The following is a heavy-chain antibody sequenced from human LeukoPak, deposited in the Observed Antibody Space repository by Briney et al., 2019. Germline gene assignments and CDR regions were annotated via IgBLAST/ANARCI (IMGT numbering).Heavy chain of an antibody. Sequence: GGSLRLSCAASGFTFSSYGMHWVRQAPGKGLEWVSAISGSGGSTYYADSVKGRFTISRDNSKNTLYLQMNSLRAEDTAVYYCARAGGYCGRISCPYYFDYWGQGSLVAVSS. CDR3: ARAGGYCGRISCPYYFDY. D-gene: IGHD2-15*01. J-gene: IGHJ4*02. CDR1: GFTFSSYG. V-gene: IGHV3-23*01. CDR2: ISGSGGST.